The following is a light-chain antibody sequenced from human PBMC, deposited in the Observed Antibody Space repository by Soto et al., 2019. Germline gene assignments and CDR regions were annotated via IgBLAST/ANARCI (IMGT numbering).Light chain of an antibody. V-gene: IGLV2-14*01. J-gene: IGLJ3*02. CDR2: DVS. CDR1: SSDVGGYNY. CDR3: SSYTGSITWV. Sequence: QSALTQPASVSGSPGQSITISCTGTSSDVGGYNYVSRYQQHPAKAPKLIIYDVSNRPSGVSNRFSGSKSGNTASLTISGLQAEDEDDYYCSSYTGSITWVFGGGTKLTVL.